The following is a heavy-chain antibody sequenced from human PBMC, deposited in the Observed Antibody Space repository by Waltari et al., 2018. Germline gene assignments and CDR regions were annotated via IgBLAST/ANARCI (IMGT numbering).Heavy chain of an antibody. CDR2: IHHSGST. CDR3: ARVRAAAGTRRGYFDL. Sequence: QVQLQQWGAGLLKPSETLSLTCAVYGGSFSGYYWSWIRQPPGKGLEWIGEIHHSGSTNCTPSLKSRVTISVDTSKNQFSLKLSSVTAADTAVYYCARVRAAAGTRRGYFDLWGRGTLVTVSS. D-gene: IGHD6-13*01. J-gene: IGHJ2*01. V-gene: IGHV4-34*01. CDR1: GGSFSGYY.